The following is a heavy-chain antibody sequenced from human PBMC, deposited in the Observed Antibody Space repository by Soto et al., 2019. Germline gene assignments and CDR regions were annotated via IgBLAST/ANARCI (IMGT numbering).Heavy chain of an antibody. Sequence: EVQLLESGGGVIQPGGSLRLSCAASGFTFRIYAMSWVRQAPGKGLEWVSTISGNGGTSYADFVRGRFAISRDNAKNTLYRQKKSLRGEDTAVYYCAKDAPGSGWLSDFWGQGTLVTVSS. CDR3: AKDAPGSGWLSDF. V-gene: IGHV3-23*01. D-gene: IGHD6-19*01. CDR1: GFTFRIYA. J-gene: IGHJ4*02. CDR2: ISGNGGT.